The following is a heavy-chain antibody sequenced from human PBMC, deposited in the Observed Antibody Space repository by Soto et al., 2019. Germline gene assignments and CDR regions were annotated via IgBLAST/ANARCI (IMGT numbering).Heavy chain of an antibody. CDR2: ISAYNGNT. CDR3: ASREVYCSGGSCHPDAFDI. CDR1: GYTFTSYG. V-gene: IGHV1-18*01. D-gene: IGHD2-15*01. Sequence: QVQLVQSGAEVKKPGASVKVSCKASGYTFTSYGISWVRQAPGQGLEWMGWISAYNGNTNYAQKLQGRVTMTTDTATSTAYMELRSLRSDDTAVYYCASREVYCSGGSCHPDAFDIWGQGTMVTVSS. J-gene: IGHJ3*02.